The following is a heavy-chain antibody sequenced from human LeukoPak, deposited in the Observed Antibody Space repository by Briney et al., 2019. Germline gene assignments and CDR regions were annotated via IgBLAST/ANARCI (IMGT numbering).Heavy chain of an antibody. CDR2: INPNSGVT. CDR3: ARLSTPNLYYFDY. CDR1: GYTFTGYY. D-gene: IGHD3-16*02. V-gene: IGHV1-2*02. Sequence: GASVKVSCKASGYTFTGYYMHWVRQAPGQGLEWMGWINPNSGVTCYAQKFQGRVSMTRDTSISTAYMEVSRLRSDDSALYYCARLSTPNLYYFDYWGQGTLVTVSS. J-gene: IGHJ4*02.